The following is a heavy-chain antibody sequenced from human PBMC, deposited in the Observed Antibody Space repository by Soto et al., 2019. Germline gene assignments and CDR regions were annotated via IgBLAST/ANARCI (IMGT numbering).Heavy chain of an antibody. J-gene: IGHJ5*02. Sequence: PSQTLSLICAISGDSVSSNSAAWNWIRQSPSRGLEWLGRTYYRSKWYNDYAVSVKSRITINPDTSKNQFSLQLNSVTPEDTAVYYCARGDIVLVPAAIPGDWFDPWGQGTLVTVSS. D-gene: IGHD2-2*01. CDR1: GDSVSSNSAA. CDR2: TYYRSKWYN. CDR3: ARGDIVLVPAAIPGDWFDP. V-gene: IGHV6-1*01.